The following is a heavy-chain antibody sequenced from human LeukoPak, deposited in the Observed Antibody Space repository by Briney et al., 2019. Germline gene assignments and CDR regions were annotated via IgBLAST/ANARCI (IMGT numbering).Heavy chain of an antibody. V-gene: IGHV4-39*01. J-gene: IGHJ2*01. CDR3: ARLQVWYFDL. Sequence: SETLSLTCTVSGGSVSSSSYYWGWIRQPPGKGLEWIGSIYYSRSTYYNPSLKSRVTISVDTSKNQFSLKLSSVTAADTATYYCARLQVWYFDLWGRGTLVTVSS. CDR2: IYYSRST. CDR1: GGSVSSSSYY.